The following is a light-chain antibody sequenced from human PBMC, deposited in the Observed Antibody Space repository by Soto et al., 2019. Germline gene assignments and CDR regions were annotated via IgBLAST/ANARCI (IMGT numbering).Light chain of an antibody. CDR1: QSVSSN. CDR2: DAS. J-gene: IGKJ4*01. V-gene: IGKV3-20*01. CDR3: QQFSSYPLT. Sequence: EMVLTQSPGTLSLATGERATLSFRASQSVSSNLAWYQQKPGQAPRLLIYDASSRATGIPDRFSGGGSGTDFTLTISRLEPEDFAVYYCQQFSSYPLTFGGGTKVDIK.